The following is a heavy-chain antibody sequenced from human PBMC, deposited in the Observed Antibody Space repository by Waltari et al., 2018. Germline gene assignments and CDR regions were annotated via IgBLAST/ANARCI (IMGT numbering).Heavy chain of an antibody. CDR1: GFAFANYG. J-gene: IGHJ4*02. CDR3: AKSSGSYYEVFDY. V-gene: IGHV3-23*04. Sequence: EVRLVESGGGLVQPGGSLRLSCAASGFAFANYGMSWVRQAPGQGLGVVSSISGSGGTTYYADSVKGRFTMSKDNSKNTLFLQMNSLRVDETADYYCAKSSGSYYEVFDYWGRGTLVTVSS. D-gene: IGHD1-26*01. CDR2: ISGSGGTT.